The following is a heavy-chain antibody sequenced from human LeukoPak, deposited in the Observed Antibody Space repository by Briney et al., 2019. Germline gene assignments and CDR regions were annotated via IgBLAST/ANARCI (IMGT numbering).Heavy chain of an antibody. CDR1: GYTFTSYG. Sequence: ASVKVSCKASGYTFTSYGISWVRQAPGQGLEWMGWISAYNGNTNYAQKLQGRVTMTTDTSTSTAYMELRSLRSDDTAVYYCARPADKSTHRVYFDSWGQGTLVTVSS. D-gene: IGHD3-10*01. CDR3: ARPADKSTHRVYFDS. CDR2: ISAYNGNT. V-gene: IGHV1-18*01. J-gene: IGHJ4*02.